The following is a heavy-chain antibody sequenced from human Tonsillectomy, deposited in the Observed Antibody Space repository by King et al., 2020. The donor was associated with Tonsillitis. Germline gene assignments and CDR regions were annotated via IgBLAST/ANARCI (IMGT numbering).Heavy chain of an antibody. CDR1: GYTFTGYY. CDR2: INPNSGGT. J-gene: IGHJ2*01. V-gene: IGHV1-2*02. CDR3: ARDDFPSYGDWALYFDL. Sequence: QLVQSGAEVKKPGASVKVSCKASGYTFTGYYMHWVRQAPGQGLEWMGWINPNSGGTSYIQKFQGRVTMTRDTSISTVYMELSRLTSDDTAVYYCARDDFPSYGDWALYFDLWGRGTLVTVSS. D-gene: IGHD4-17*01.